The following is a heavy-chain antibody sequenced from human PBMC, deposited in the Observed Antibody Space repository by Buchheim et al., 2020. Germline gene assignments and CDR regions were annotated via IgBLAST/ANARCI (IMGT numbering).Heavy chain of an antibody. V-gene: IGHV4-31*03. Sequence: QVQLQESGPGLVKPSQTLSLTCSVSGDSLSSGGYYWSWIRQHPGKGLEWIGYIYYSVNTYYNPSLKSRVTISVDTSKHPFSLKLRSVTDADTAMYYCATPKPGSYSPFDYWGQGIL. CDR1: GDSLSSGGYY. J-gene: IGHJ4*02. D-gene: IGHD4-11*01. CDR3: ATPKPGSYSPFDY. CDR2: IYYSVNT.